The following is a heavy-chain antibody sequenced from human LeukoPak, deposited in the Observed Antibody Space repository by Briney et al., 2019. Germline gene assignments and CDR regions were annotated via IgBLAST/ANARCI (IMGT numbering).Heavy chain of an antibody. CDR2: IYYSGST. CDR1: GGSISSGDYY. CDR3: ARVVVVAATGGWFDP. J-gene: IGHJ5*02. Sequence: SETLSLTCTVSGGSISSGDYYWSWIRQPPGKGLEWIGYIYYSGSTYYNPSLKGRVTISVDTSKNQFSLKLSSVTAADTAVYYCARVVVVAATGGWFDPWGQGTLVTVSS. V-gene: IGHV4-30-4*01. D-gene: IGHD2-15*01.